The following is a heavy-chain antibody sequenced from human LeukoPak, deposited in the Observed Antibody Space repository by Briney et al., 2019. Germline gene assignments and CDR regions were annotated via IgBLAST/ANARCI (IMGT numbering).Heavy chain of an antibody. D-gene: IGHD3-10*01. CDR2: INSDGSST. Sequence: GGSLSLSCAASRFTFSSYWMHWVRQAPGKGLVWVSRINSDGSSTSYADSVKGRFTISRDNAKNTLYLQMNSLRAEDTAVYYCARGRYNNSPNHSNFDYWGQGTLVTVSS. J-gene: IGHJ4*02. CDR1: RFTFSSYW. CDR3: ARGRYNNSPNHSNFDY. V-gene: IGHV3-74*01.